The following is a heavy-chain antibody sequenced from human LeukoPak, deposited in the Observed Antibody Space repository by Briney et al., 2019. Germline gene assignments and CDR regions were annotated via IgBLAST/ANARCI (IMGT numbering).Heavy chain of an antibody. CDR2: MHHSGRT. J-gene: IGHJ5*02. V-gene: IGHV4-4*02. CDR3: ARAQEGCSRSSCYLGP. D-gene: IGHD2-2*01. CDR1: GASITSTNW. Sequence: SETLSLTCAISGASITSTNWWVWVRQPPGKGLEWIGEMHHSGRTNYNPSLRSRVAMSLDKSNNQFYLRLSSVAAADTALYYCARAQEGCSRSSCYLGPWGQGTQVTVSS.